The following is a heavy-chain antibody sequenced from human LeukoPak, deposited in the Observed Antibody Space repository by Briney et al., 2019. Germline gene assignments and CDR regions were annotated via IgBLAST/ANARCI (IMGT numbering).Heavy chain of an antibody. CDR2: IKEDGNEQ. Sequence: GGSLRLSCTVSGFPFRRYWMSWVRQAPGKGLEWVANIKEDGNEQYYVDSVEGRFTLSRDNAKNSLYLQMNSLRVEDTAVYYCVRDGEGREGFDCWGQGTLVTVSS. CDR1: GFPFRRYW. D-gene: IGHD3-10*01. V-gene: IGHV3-7*01. CDR3: VRDGEGREGFDC. J-gene: IGHJ4*02.